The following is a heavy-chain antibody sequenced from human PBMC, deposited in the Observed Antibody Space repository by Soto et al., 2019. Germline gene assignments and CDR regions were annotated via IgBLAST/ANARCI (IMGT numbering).Heavy chain of an antibody. CDR2: IYHSGST. V-gene: IGHV4-4*02. CDR3: ARVGSGAGSGMGV. D-gene: IGHD3-10*01. J-gene: IGHJ6*01. CDR1: GGSISSSNW. Sequence: QVQLQESGPGLVKPSGTLSLTCAVSGGSISSSNWWSWVRQPPGKGLEWIGEIYHSGSTNYNPSLKRRVTGRVDKSKDQFSRKLGSGTGADTAVNYCARVGSGAGSGMGVWGQGTTVTVSS.